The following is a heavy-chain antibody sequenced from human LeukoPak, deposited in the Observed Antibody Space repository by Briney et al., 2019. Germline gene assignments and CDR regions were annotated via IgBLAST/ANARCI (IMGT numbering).Heavy chain of an antibody. CDR3: AKDSGGIVGATALDY. D-gene: IGHD1-26*01. CDR2: ISWNSGSI. Sequence: GGSLRLSCAASGFTFDDYAMHWVRQAPGKGLEWVSGISWNSGSIGYADSVKGRFTISRDNAKNSLYLQMNSLRAEDTALYYCAKDSGGIVGATALDYWGQGTLVTVSS. J-gene: IGHJ4*02. V-gene: IGHV3-9*01. CDR1: GFTFDDYA.